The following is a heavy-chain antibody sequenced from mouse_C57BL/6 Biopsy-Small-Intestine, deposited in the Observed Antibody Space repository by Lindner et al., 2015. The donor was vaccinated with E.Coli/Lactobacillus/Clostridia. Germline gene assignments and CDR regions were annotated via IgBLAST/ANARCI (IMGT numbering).Heavy chain of an antibody. Sequence: VQLQESGPESVKPGSSVKMSCKASGYTFTDYYIFWVKQSHGKSLEWIGYIYPKNGGNGSNQKFKDKATLTVDKSSSTAYMELRSLTSEDSAVYYCARDSNYADYYTLDYWGQGTSVTVSS. CDR2: IYPKNGGN. J-gene: IGHJ4*01. V-gene: IGHV1-34*01. CDR3: ARDSNYADYYTLDY. D-gene: IGHD2-5*01. CDR1: GYTFTDYY.